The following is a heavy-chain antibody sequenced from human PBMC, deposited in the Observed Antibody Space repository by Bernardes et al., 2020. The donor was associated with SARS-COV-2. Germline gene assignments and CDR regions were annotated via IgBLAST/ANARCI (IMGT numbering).Heavy chain of an antibody. D-gene: IGHD1-26*01. CDR3: AKGAYSGSTIQGVVFDY. CDR1: GFTFSSRS. J-gene: IGHJ4*01. Sequence: GGSLRLSCVASGFTFSSRSMSWVRQAPGKGLEWVSGLSCSGDITYYADSVKGRFTVSRDNSKNTLYLQMDSLRGDDTAVYYCAKGAYSGSTIQGVVFDYWGHRSLVTVSS. CDR2: LSCSGDIT. V-gene: IGHV3-23*01.